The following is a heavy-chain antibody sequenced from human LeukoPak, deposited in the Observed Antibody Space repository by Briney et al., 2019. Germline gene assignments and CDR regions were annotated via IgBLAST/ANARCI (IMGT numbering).Heavy chain of an antibody. CDR3: ARVHPLRYFDWLPANADY. CDR2: IASDGNDQ. Sequence: GGSLRLSCAASGFTFNRYAIHWVRQAPGKGLEWVTVIASDGNDQHYADSVKGRFTISRDNSKNTVFLQMNSLRIEDTAVYYCARVHPLRYFDWLPANADYWGQGTLVTVSS. D-gene: IGHD3-9*01. CDR1: GFTFNRYA. J-gene: IGHJ4*02. V-gene: IGHV3-30-3*01.